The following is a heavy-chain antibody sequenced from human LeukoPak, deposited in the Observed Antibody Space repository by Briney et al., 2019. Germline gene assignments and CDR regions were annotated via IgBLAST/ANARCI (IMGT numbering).Heavy chain of an antibody. D-gene: IGHD5-18*01. Sequence: GGSLRLSCAASGFTFSNYAMHWVRQAPGKGLEYVSAIGGNGDTSYYADSVKGRFTISRDNSKNTVYLQMGSMRTEDMAVYYCATRHEYSYPYWGQGTLVTVSS. CDR3: ATRHEYSYPY. J-gene: IGHJ4*02. CDR1: GFTFSNYA. CDR2: IGGNGDTS. V-gene: IGHV3-64*02.